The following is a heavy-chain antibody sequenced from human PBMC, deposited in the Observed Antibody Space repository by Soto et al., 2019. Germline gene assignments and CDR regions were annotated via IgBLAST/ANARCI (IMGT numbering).Heavy chain of an antibody. J-gene: IGHJ4*02. CDR1: GYTFTNHD. D-gene: IGHD3-16*01. CDR2: MNPNSGNT. CDR3: ARQDYGPTEY. V-gene: IGHV1-8*01. Sequence: QVQLVQSGAEVTKPGASVKVSCKASGYTFTNHDISWVRQATGQGLEWMGWMNPNSGNTGYAHKCQGRVTLTRDTPSSTAYMVLNSQGSDDTAGYYCARQDYGPTEYWGQGTLVTVSS.